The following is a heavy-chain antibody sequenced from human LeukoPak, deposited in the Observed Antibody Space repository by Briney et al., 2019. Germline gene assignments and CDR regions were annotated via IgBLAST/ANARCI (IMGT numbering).Heavy chain of an antibody. CDR1: KFTFSSYW. J-gene: IGHJ4*02. CDR3: ARGTYYYEF. Sequence: GGSLRLSCAASKFTFSSYWMSWVRQAPGKGLVWVAYMNQLGNEKNYVDSVKGRFTISRDNAKNSLYLQMNSLRAEDTAVYYCARGTYYYEFWGQGTLVTVSS. D-gene: IGHD3-16*01. V-gene: IGHV3-7*04. CDR2: MNQLGNEK.